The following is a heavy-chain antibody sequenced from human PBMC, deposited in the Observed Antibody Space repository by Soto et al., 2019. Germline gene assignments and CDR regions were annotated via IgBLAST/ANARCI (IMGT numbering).Heavy chain of an antibody. Sequence: ASVKVSCKASGYTFTSYAMHWVRQAPGQRLEWMGWINAGNGNTKYSQKFQGRVTITRDTSASTAYMELSSLRSEDTAVYYCARVLGDGYDPDTYYDILTGYLDYWGQGTLVTVSS. CDR2: INAGNGNT. D-gene: IGHD3-9*01. CDR3: ARVLGDGYDPDTYYDILTGYLDY. CDR1: GYTFTSYA. V-gene: IGHV1-3*01. J-gene: IGHJ4*02.